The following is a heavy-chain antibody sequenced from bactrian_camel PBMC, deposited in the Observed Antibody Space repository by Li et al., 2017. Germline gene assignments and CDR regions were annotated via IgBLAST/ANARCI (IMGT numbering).Heavy chain of an antibody. CDR1: SYADTLYC. Sequence: HVQLVESGGGSVQPGGSLRLSCSVSSYADTLYCLAWFRQAPGKEREGIACIDRNGITGFADSVNGRFTISQDNAKNTITLQMNSLRAEDTGMYYCAGDLFSLEPTVSPLPPQPVPPPTVCVGISCCTANYWGQGTQVTVS. CDR2: IDRNGIT. CDR3: AGDLFSLEPTVSPLPPQPVPPPTVCVGISCCTANY. V-gene: IGHV3S61*01. D-gene: IGHD2*01. J-gene: IGHJ4*01.